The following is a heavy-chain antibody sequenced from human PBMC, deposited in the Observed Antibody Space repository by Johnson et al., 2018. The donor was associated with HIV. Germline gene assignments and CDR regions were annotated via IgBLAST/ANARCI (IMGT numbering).Heavy chain of an antibody. CDR3: ARDRSSWRPSGAFDI. CDR1: GFTFRSYA. V-gene: IGHV3-30*04. D-gene: IGHD6-13*01. J-gene: IGHJ3*02. CDR2: ITYDGRNK. Sequence: QVQLVESGGGVVQPGRSLRLSCAASGFTFRSYAMHWVRQAPGKGLEWVAVITYDGRNKYYADFVKGRFIISRDNSKNMTNLQMNGLRAEDTAVYYCARDRSSWRPSGAFDIWGQGTMVTVSS.